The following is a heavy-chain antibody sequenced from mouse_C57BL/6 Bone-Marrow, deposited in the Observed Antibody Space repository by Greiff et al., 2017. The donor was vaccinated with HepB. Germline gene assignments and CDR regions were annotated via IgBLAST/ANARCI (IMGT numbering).Heavy chain of an antibody. Sequence: DVQLVESGGGLVQPGGSLSLSCAASGFTFTDYYMSWVRQPPGKALEWLGFIRNKANGYTTEYSASVKGRFTISRDNSQSILYLQMNALRAEDSATYYCARYKYYGFDYWGQGTTLTVSS. CDR2: IRNKANGYTT. J-gene: IGHJ2*01. V-gene: IGHV7-3*01. CDR3: ARYKYYGFDY. CDR1: GFTFTDYY. D-gene: IGHD1-1*01.